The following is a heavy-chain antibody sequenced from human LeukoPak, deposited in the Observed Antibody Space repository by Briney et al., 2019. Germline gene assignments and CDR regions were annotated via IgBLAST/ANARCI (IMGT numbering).Heavy chain of an antibody. CDR1: GFTFSSYA. V-gene: IGHV3-23*01. CDR3: ARGRRPDAFDS. CDR2: IRDSGSST. J-gene: IGHJ3*02. Sequence: GGSLRVSCAASGFTFSSYAMSWVRQAPGKGLEWVSVIRDSGSSTHYADSVKGRFTISRDNSKNTLYLQMNSLRAEDTAVYYCARGRRPDAFDSWGQGTRVTVSS.